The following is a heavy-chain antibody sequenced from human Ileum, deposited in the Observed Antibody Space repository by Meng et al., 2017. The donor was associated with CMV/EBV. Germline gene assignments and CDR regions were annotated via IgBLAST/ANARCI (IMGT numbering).Heavy chain of an antibody. V-gene: IGHV1-2*02. CDR2: INPQNGDT. J-gene: IGHJ4*02. CDR1: GFTFTAYY. D-gene: IGHD5-12*01. Sequence: ASVKVSCKTSGFTFTAYYLHWVRQAPGQGLEWMGWINPQNGDTKYAQNFQGRVTMTRDTSISTAYMGLSSLKSDDTAVYYCASVWYSAYDPFDCWGQGTVVTVSS. CDR3: ASVWYSAYDPFDC.